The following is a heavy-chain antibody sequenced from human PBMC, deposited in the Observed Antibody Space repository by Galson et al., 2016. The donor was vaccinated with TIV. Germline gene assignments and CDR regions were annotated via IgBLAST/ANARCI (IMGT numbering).Heavy chain of an antibody. D-gene: IGHD4-17*01. CDR1: GYSFTSQW. J-gene: IGHJ3*02. V-gene: IGHV5-51*01. Sequence: CKASGYSFTSQWIAWVRQVPGQGLEWVGVVNPGGSTIRYSPSFRGQVTISSDRSITTAYLQWISLRASDTATYYCARQYDFGDYRGDAFDIWGQGTLVIVSS. CDR3: ARQYDFGDYRGDAFDI. CDR2: VNPGGSTI.